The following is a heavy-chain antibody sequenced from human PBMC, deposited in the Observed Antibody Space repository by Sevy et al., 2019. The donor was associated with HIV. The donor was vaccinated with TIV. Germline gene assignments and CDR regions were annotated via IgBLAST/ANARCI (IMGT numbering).Heavy chain of an antibody. CDR3: AGVPRGQLWYSGSLGGYYYHMDV. J-gene: IGHJ6*03. Sequence: SETLSLSCSVSGGSVSSGTYYWSWIRQPPGKGLEWIGHIYKTGSTNYKLSHQSRVSISVDTSTNQFSLGLRSVTAADTAVYYCAGVPRGQLWYSGSLGGYYYHMDVWGKGTTVIVSS. V-gene: IGHV4-61*01. CDR1: GGSVSSGTYY. CDR2: IYKTGST. D-gene: IGHD3-16*01.